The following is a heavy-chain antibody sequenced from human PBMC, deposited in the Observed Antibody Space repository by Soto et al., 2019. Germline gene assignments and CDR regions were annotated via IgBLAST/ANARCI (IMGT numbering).Heavy chain of an antibody. CDR3: ARAVYCGSDCFSYGMDG. J-gene: IGHJ6*02. CDR1: GYTFTDDY. D-gene: IGHD3-22*01. V-gene: IGHV1-2*02. Sequence: QVQVVQSGAEVKKPGSSEKISCKTSGYTFTDDYLHWARQAPGQGLEWMGWINPHSGNTNYAQKFPGRVSMTRDTSISTAYMELLSLTSDDSAIYYCARAVYCGSDCFSYGMDGWGQGTSVTVSS. CDR2: INPHSGNT.